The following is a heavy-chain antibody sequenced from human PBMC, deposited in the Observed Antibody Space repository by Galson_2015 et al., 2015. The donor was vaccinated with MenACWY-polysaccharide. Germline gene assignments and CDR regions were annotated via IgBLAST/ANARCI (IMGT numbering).Heavy chain of an antibody. D-gene: IGHD4-17*01. CDR1: GFILTTYR. J-gene: IGHJ4*02. CDR3: ARVRGLTVATWYFDL. V-gene: IGHV3-48*02. Sequence: SLRLSCAASGFILTTYRIIWVRQAPGKGLEWISYITPQSGKYYAASVKGRFTVSRDNAKNSAFLQMDSLRDEDTAVYYCARVRGLTVATWYFDLWGQGTLVTVPS. CDR2: ITPQSGK.